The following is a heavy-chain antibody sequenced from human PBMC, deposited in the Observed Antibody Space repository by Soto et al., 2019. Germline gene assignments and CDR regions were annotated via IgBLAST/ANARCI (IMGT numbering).Heavy chain of an antibody. D-gene: IGHD3-3*01. CDR1: GYTFTGYY. CDR3: ARARPPYDFWSGYRSFNYYYGMDV. CDR2: NNPNSGGT. J-gene: IGHJ6*02. V-gene: IGHV1-2*02. Sequence: QVQLVQSGAEVKKPGASVKVSCKASGYTFTGYYMHWVRQAPGQGLEWMGWNNPNSGGTNYAQKFQGRVTMTRDTSISTAYMELSRLRSDDTAVYYCARARPPYDFWSGYRSFNYYYGMDVWGQGTTVTVSS.